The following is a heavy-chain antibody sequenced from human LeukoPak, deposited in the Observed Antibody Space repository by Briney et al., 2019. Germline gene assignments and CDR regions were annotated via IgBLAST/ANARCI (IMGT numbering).Heavy chain of an antibody. CDR1: GFTFSGYA. J-gene: IGHJ4*02. V-gene: IGHV3-23*01. CDR3: AKDGRRGYSYGFCFDY. D-gene: IGHD5-18*01. Sequence: PAGGSLRLSCTTSGFTFSGYAMSWVRQAPGKGLEWVSAISGSGGSTYYADSVKGRFTISRDNSKNTLYLQMNSLRAEDTAVYYCAKDGRRGYSYGFCFDYWGQGTLVTVSS. CDR2: ISGSGGST.